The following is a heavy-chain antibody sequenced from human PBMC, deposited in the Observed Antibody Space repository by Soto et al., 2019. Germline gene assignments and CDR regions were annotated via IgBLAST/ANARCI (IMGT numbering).Heavy chain of an antibody. CDR3: ARTAAAGKYYYGMDV. CDR1: GYSFTTEW. D-gene: IGHD6-13*01. Sequence: GESLKISCKGSGYSFTTEWIAWVRQMPGKGLEWMGIIFPADSDTKYSPSFQGQVTISADKSISTAYLQWSSLKASDTAMYYCARTAAAGKYYYGMDVWGQGTTVTVS. V-gene: IGHV5-51*01. CDR2: IFPADSDT. J-gene: IGHJ6*02.